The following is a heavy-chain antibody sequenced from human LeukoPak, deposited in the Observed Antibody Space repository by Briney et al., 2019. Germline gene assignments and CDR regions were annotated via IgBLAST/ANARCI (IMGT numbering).Heavy chain of an antibody. CDR3: AKDPNYDILTGQNWFDP. D-gene: IGHD3-9*01. Sequence: PGGSLRLSCAASGFTFSSYAMSWVRQAPGKGLEWVSAISGGGGSTFYADSVKGRFTISRDNSKNTLYLQMNSLRAEDTAVYYCAKDPNYDILTGQNWFDPWGQGTLVTVSS. J-gene: IGHJ5*02. V-gene: IGHV3-23*01. CDR2: ISGGGGST. CDR1: GFTFSSYA.